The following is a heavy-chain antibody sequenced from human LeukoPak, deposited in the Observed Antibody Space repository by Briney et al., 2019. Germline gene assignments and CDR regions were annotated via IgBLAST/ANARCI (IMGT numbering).Heavy chain of an antibody. CDR2: IYSGGTT. Sequence: GGSLRLSCAASGLTVSSNYMTWVRQAQGKGLEWVSIIYSGGTTHYADSVKGRFTISRDNSKNTVYLQMNSLRAQDTAVYYCAKDFWSGYYPNYWGQGTLVTVSS. V-gene: IGHV3-53*01. CDR3: AKDFWSGYYPNY. CDR1: GLTVSSNY. D-gene: IGHD3-3*01. J-gene: IGHJ4*02.